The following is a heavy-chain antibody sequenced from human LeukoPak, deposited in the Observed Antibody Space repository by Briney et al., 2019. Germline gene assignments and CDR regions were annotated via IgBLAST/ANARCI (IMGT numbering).Heavy chain of an antibody. V-gene: IGHV2-70*11. CDR3: ARTFYGSGSEGWFDP. CDR2: IDWDDDK. CDR1: GFSLSTSGMC. Sequence: SGPALVKPTQTLTLTCTFSGFSLSTSGMCVSWIRQPPGKALEWLARIDWDDDKYYSTSLKTRLTNSKDTSKNQVVLTMTNMDPVDTATYYCARTFYGSGSEGWFDPWGQGTLVTVSS. D-gene: IGHD3-10*01. J-gene: IGHJ5*02.